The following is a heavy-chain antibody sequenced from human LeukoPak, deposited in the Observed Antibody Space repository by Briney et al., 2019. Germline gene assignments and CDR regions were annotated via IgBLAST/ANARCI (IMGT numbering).Heavy chain of an antibody. CDR2: ISGSGGST. CDR3: AKDYLENNWLDP. J-gene: IGHJ5*02. V-gene: IGHV3-23*01. CDR1: GFTFSSYA. D-gene: IGHD2/OR15-2a*01. Sequence: LPGGSLRLSCAASGFTFSSYAMSWVRQAPGKGLEWVSAISGSGGSTYYADSVKGRFTISRDNSKNTLYLQMNSLRAEDTAVYYCAKDYLENNWLDPWGQGTLVTVSS.